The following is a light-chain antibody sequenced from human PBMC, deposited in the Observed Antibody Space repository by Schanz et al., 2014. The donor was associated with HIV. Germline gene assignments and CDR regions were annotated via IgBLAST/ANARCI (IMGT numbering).Light chain of an antibody. CDR1: SSDIGPYNC. CDR2: GVD. J-gene: IGLJ2*01. V-gene: IGLV2-14*03. CDR3: SSYTSFSTLI. Sequence: QSALTQPASVSGSPGQSISISCTGTSSDIGPYNCVSWYQQRPGKAPKLVISGVDYRPSGVSSRFSGSKSGSAASLTISGLQAEDEADYFCSSYTSFSTLIFGGGTKLTVL.